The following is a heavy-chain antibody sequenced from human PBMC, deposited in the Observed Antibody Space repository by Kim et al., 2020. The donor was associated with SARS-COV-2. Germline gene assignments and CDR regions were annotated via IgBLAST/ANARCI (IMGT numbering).Heavy chain of an antibody. D-gene: IGHD6-13*01. CDR1: GFTFSSYS. Sequence: GGSLRLSCAASGFTFSSYSMNWVRQAPGKGLEWVSYISSSSSTIYYADSVKGRFTISRDNAKNSLYLQMNSLRAEDTAVYYCARGRIAGYSSSWDGGDYWGQGTLVTVSS. J-gene: IGHJ4*02. V-gene: IGHV3-48*04. CDR2: ISSSSSTI. CDR3: ARGRIAGYSSSWDGGDY.